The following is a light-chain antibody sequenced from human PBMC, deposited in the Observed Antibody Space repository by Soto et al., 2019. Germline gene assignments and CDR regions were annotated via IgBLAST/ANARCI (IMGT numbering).Light chain of an antibody. V-gene: IGLV1-47*01. J-gene: IGLJ1*01. CDR3: SAWDDSLNDFV. Sequence: SVLTQPPSASGTPGQTVTLSCSGSSSNIGRDFVYWYQQLPGTAPKLLMYRNDQRPSGVSDRFSGSKSGTSASLAISGLRSEDEADYFCSAWDDSLNDFVFGTGTKVTVL. CDR2: RND. CDR1: SSNIGRDF.